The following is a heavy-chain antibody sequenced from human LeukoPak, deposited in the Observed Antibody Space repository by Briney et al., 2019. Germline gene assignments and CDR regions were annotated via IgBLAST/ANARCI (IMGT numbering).Heavy chain of an antibody. J-gene: IGHJ4*02. CDR1: GLTFSSYG. V-gene: IGHV3-30*02. Sequence: GGSLRLSCAASGLTFSSYGMHWVRQAPGKGLEWVAFIRADGSNKYYADSVKGRFTISRDNSKNTLYLQMNSLRPEDTAVYYCASGGTYSGYFSYWGQGTLVIVSS. CDR2: IRADGSNK. CDR3: ASGGTYSGYFSY. D-gene: IGHD1-26*01.